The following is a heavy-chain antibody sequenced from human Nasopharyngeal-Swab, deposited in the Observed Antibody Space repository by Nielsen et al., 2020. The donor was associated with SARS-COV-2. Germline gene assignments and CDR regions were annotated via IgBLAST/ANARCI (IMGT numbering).Heavy chain of an antibody. CDR1: GGSISSSSYY. Sequence: SETLSLTCTVSGGSISSSSYYWGWIRQPPGKGLEWIGSIYYGGSTYYNPSLKSRVTISVDTSKNQFSLNLSSVTAADTAVYYCARRGGLFGVVSRSMFDPWGQGTLVTVSS. CDR3: ARRGGLFGVVSRSMFDP. CDR2: IYYGGST. D-gene: IGHD3-3*01. V-gene: IGHV4-39*01. J-gene: IGHJ5*02.